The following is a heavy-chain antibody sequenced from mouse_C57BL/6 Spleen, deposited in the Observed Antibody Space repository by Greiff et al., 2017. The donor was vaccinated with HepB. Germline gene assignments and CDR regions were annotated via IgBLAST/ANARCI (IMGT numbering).Heavy chain of an antibody. D-gene: IGHD1-1*01. V-gene: IGHV1-69*01. CDR1: GYTFTSYW. Sequence: QVQLQQPGAELVMPGASVKLSCKASGYTFTSYWMHWVKQRPGQGLEWIGEIDPSDSYTNYNQKFKGKSTLTVDKSSSTACMQLSSLTSEDSAVYYCAREDYYGSRFPFAYWGQGTLVTVSA. CDR2: IDPSDSYT. J-gene: IGHJ3*01. CDR3: AREDYYGSRFPFAY.